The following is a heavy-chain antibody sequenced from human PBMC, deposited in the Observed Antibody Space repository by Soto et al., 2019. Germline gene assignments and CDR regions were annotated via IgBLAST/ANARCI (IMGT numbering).Heavy chain of an antibody. V-gene: IGHV4-34*01. CDR3: GSGRHYTWTF. CDR2: VNYSGGGT. Sequence: QVQLQQWGAGLLKPSETLSLTCAAYGESLSTYYWRWIRQPPGKGLEWIGEVNYSGGGTIYNPSLKSRVTISVDPANDQFSLKLSSVTAEDTAVYYCGSGRHYTWTFGGQGTLVTVSS. CDR1: GESLSTYY. J-gene: IGHJ4*02. D-gene: IGHD4-4*01.